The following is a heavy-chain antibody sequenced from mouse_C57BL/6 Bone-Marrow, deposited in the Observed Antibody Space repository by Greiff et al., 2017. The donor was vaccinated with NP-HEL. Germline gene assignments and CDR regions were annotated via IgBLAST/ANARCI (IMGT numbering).Heavy chain of an antibody. CDR3: AMGTAQAAWFAY. D-gene: IGHD3-2*02. Sequence: QVQLQQPGAELVKPGASVKLSCKASGYTFTSYWMQWVKQRPGQGLEWIGEIDPSDSYTNYNQKFKGKATLTVDTSSSTAYMQLSSLTSEDSAVYYCAMGTAQAAWFAYWGQGTLVTVSA. CDR2: IDPSDSYT. CDR1: GYTFTSYW. V-gene: IGHV1-50*01. J-gene: IGHJ3*01.